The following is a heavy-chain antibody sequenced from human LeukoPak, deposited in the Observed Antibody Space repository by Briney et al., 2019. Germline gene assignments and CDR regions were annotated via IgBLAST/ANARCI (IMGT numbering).Heavy chain of an antibody. CDR1: GFTFSSYA. CDR3: ARVLPAANFDY. CDR2: ISYDGSNK. J-gene: IGHJ4*02. Sequence: PGGSLRLSCAAPGFTFSSYAMHWVRQAPGKGLEWVAVISYDGSNKYYADSVKGRFTISRDNSKNTLYLQMNSLRAEDTAVYYCARVLPAANFDYWGQGTLVTVSS. D-gene: IGHD2-2*01. V-gene: IGHV3-30-3*01.